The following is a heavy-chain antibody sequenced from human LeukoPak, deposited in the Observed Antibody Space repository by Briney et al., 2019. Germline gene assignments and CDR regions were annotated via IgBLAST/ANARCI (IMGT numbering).Heavy chain of an antibody. CDR3: ARGGSYPGYWFDP. CDR1: GGPISSGSYY. V-gene: IGHV4-61*02. D-gene: IGHD1-26*01. J-gene: IGHJ5*02. CDR2: IYTSGST. Sequence: PSETLSLTCTVSGGPISSGSYYWSWIRQPAGKGLEWIGRIYTSGSTNYNPSLKSRVTISVDTSKNQFSLKLSSVTAADTAVYYFARGGSYPGYWFDPWGQGTLVTVSS.